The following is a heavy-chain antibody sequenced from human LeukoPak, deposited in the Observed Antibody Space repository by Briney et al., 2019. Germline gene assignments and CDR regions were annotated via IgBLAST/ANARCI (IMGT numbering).Heavy chain of an antibody. J-gene: IGHJ5*02. D-gene: IGHD3-22*01. CDR1: GGSFSGYY. CDR2: INHSGST. V-gene: IGHV4-34*01. CDR3: AAGGYYDSSGRPFSWFDP. Sequence: SETLSLTCAVYGGSFSGYYWSWSRQPPGKGLEWIGEINHSGSTNYNPSLKSRVTISVDTSKNQFSLKLSSVTAADTAVYYCAAGGYYDSSGRPFSWFDPWGQGTLVTVSS.